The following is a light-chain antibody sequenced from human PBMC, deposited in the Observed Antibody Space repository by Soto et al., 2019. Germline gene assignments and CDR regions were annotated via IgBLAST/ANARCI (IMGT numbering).Light chain of an antibody. CDR2: EDN. J-gene: IGLJ3*02. V-gene: IGLV6-57*01. CDR3: QSYDATNQV. CDR1: RGSIASNY. Sequence: NFMLTQPHSVSESPGKTVIISCTRSRGSIASNYVQWYQQRPGSSPTTVIYEDNQRPSGVPDRFSGSIDSSSNSASLNISGLETEDEAAYFCQSYDATNQVFGGGTKLTVL.